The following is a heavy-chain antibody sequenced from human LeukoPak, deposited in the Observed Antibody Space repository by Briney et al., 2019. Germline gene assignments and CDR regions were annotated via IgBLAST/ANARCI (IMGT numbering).Heavy chain of an antibody. CDR2: ISYDGSNK. CDR1: GFTFSSNA. V-gene: IGHV3-30-3*01. CDR3: ATLNVMDV. Sequence: GGSLRVSCAASGFTFSSNAMHCVRQAPGKGLEWVAVISYDGSNKYYADSVKGRFTISRDNSKNTLYLQMNSLRAEDTAVYYCATLNVMDVWGQGTTVTVSS. J-gene: IGHJ6*02.